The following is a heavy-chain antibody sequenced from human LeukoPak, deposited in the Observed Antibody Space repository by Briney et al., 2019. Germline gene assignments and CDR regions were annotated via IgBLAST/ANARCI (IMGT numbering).Heavy chain of an antibody. CDR2: IKQDGSEK. Sequence: PGGSLRLSCAASGFTFSSYRMNWVRQAPGKGLEWVANIKQDGSEKYYVDSMKGRFTISRDNAKNSLYLQMNSLRVEDTAVYYCARDKTYTSSADYWGQGTLVTVSS. CDR1: GFTFSSYR. J-gene: IGHJ4*02. CDR3: ARDKTYTSSADY. D-gene: IGHD6-6*01. V-gene: IGHV3-7*01.